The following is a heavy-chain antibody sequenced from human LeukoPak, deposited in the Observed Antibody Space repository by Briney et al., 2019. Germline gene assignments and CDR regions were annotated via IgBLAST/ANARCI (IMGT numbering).Heavy chain of an antibody. CDR1: GFTFNSYS. CDR2: ISSSGSSI. Sequence: PGGSLRLSCAASGFTFNSYSMNWVRQAPGKGLEWVSYISSSGSSIYYADSVKGLFTISRDNAENSLNLQMNSLRAEDTAVYYCARGDNWNSYYYYYMDVWGKGTTVTVFS. V-gene: IGHV3-48*04. D-gene: IGHD1-7*01. J-gene: IGHJ6*03. CDR3: ARGDNWNSYYYYYMDV.